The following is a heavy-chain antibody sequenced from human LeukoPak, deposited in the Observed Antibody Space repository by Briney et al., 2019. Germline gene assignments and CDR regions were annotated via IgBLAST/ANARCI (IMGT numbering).Heavy chain of an antibody. CDR1: GESFSGYN. D-gene: IGHD2-2*01. CDR3: ARHDRGGYCSSTSCLSYAFDI. Sequence: SETLSLTCEVSGESFSGYNWTWVRQPPGKGLEWIGSIYYSGSTYYNPSLKSRVTISVDTSKNQFSLKLSSVTAADTAVYYCARHDRGGYCSSTSCLSYAFDIWGQGTMVTVSS. V-gene: IGHV4-39*01. J-gene: IGHJ3*02. CDR2: IYYSGST.